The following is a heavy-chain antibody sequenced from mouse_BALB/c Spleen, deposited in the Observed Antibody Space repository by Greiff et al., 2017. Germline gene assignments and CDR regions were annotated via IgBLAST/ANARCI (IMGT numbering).Heavy chain of an antibody. V-gene: IGHV5-6-5*01. CDR2: ISSGGST. J-gene: IGHJ1*01. D-gene: IGHD1-1*01. CDR3: AREATTVPYFDV. Sequence: EVKLVESGGGLVKPGGSLKLSCAASGFTFSSYAMSWVRQTPEKRLEWVASISSGGSTYYPDSVKGRFTISRDNARNILYLQMSSLRSEDTAMYYCAREATTVPYFDVWGAGTTVTVSS. CDR1: GFTFSSYA.